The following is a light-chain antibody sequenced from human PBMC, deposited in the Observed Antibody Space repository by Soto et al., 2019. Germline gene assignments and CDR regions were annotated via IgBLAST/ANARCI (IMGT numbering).Light chain of an antibody. J-gene: IGKJ5*01. V-gene: IGKV3D-15*01. CDR1: QNIGNA. CDR2: DAS. CDR3: QQYVIWPIT. Sequence: EIVMTQSPATLSVSPGERATLSCRASQNIGNALAWYQQKPGQAPRLLIYDASIRATDFPARFSGSGSGTEYTLTISSLQSEDFAVYDCQQYVIWPITFGRGTRLEIK.